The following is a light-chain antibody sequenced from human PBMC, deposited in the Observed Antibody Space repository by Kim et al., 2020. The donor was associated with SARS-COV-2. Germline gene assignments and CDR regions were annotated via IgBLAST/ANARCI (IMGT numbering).Light chain of an antibody. CDR2: DVS. CDR1: NSDIGGYNY. V-gene: IGLV2-14*04. CDR3: SSFTTSNSFEV. Sequence: QSLTISCTGTNSDIGGYNYVSWYQQHPGKAPKLMIYDVSKRPSGVSNRFSGSKSGNTASLTISGLQAEDEADYYCSSFTTSNSFEVFGGGTQLTVL. J-gene: IGLJ3*02.